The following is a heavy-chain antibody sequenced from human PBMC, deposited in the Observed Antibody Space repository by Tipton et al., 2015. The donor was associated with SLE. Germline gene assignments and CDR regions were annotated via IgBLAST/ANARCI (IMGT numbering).Heavy chain of an antibody. J-gene: IGHJ4*02. V-gene: IGHV4-39*07. D-gene: IGHD3-3*01. Sequence: TLSLTCTVSGGSISSSSYYWGWIRQPPGKGLEWIGSIYYSGSTYYNPFLKSRVTISVDTSKNQFSLKLSSVTAADTAVYYCASLSGYLLYWGQGTLVTVSS. CDR3: ASLSGYLLY. CDR1: GGSISSSSYY. CDR2: IYYSGST.